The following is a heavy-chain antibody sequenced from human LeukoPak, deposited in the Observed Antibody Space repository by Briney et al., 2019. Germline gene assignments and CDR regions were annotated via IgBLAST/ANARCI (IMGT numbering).Heavy chain of an antibody. CDR3: ARNVLLWFGELSY. V-gene: IGHV3-7*01. CDR1: GFTFSSYW. J-gene: IGHJ4*02. Sequence: PGGSLRLSCAASGFTFSSYWMSWVRQAPGKGLEWVADIKQDGSEKYYVDSVKGRFTISRDNAKNSLYLQMNSLRAEDTAVYYCARNVLLWFGELSYWGQGTLVTVSS. D-gene: IGHD3-10*01. CDR2: IKQDGSEK.